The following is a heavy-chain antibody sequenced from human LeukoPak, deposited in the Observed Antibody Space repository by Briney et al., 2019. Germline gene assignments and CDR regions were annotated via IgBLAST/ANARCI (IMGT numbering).Heavy chain of an antibody. V-gene: IGHV4-31*03. CDR1: GGSISSGGYY. J-gene: IGHJ4*02. D-gene: IGHD5-18*01. CDR3: ARAPGDTAIPFDY. Sequence: PSQTLSLTCTVSGGSISSGGYYWSWIRQHPGKGLEWIGYIYYSGSTYYNPSLKSRVTISVDTSKNQFSLKLNSVTPEDTAVYYCARAPGDTAIPFDYWGQGTLVTVSS. CDR2: IYYSGST.